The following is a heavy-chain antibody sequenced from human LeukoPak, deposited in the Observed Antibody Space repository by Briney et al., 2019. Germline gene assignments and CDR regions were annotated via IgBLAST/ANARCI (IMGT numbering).Heavy chain of an antibody. CDR3: ARVGTRNWFDP. V-gene: IGHV4-59*01. CDR2: IYYSGST. CDR1: GGSISSYY. Sequence: TSSETLSLTCTVSGGSISSYYWSWIRQPPGKGLEWIGYIYYSGSTNYNPSLKSRVTISVDTSKNQFSLKLRSVTAADTAVYYCARVGTRNWFDPWGQGTLVTVSS. J-gene: IGHJ5*02.